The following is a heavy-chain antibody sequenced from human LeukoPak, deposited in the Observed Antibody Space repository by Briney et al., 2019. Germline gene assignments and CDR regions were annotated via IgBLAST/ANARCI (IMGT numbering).Heavy chain of an antibody. CDR2: IYYSGST. CDR3: ARVWYSSSCFDY. D-gene: IGHD6-13*01. CDR1: GGSISSYY. J-gene: IGHJ4*02. V-gene: IGHV4-59*08. Sequence: SETLSLTCTVSGGSISSYYWSWIRQPPGKGLEWIGYIYYSGSTYYNPSLKSRVTISVDTSKNQFSLKLSSVTAADTAVYYCARVWYSSSCFDYWGQGTLVTVSS.